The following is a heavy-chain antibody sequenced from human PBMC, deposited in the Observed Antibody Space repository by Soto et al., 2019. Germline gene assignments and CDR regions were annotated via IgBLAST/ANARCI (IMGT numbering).Heavy chain of an antibody. Sequence: SAKVSCKASGGTFSSYAISWARQAPGQGLEWMGGIIPIFGTANYAQKFQGRVTITADESTSTAYMELSSLRSEDTAVYYCARSDPSNYFDYWGQRTLVTVSS. J-gene: IGHJ4*02. V-gene: IGHV1-69*13. CDR1: GGTFSSYA. CDR3: ARSDPSNYFDY. D-gene: IGHD2-2*01. CDR2: IIPIFGTA.